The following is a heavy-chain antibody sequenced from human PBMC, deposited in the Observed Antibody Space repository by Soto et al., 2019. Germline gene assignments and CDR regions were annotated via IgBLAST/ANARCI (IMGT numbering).Heavy chain of an antibody. V-gene: IGHV3-23*01. CDR3: AKGVVVPAAIRWYSSGWPEVYYFDY. J-gene: IGHJ4*02. Sequence: EVQLLESGGGLVQPGGSLRLSCAASGFTFSSYAMSWVRQAPGKGLEWVSAISGSGGSTYYADSVKGRFTISRDNSKNTLYLQMNSLRAEDTAVYYCAKGVVVPAAIRWYSSGWPEVYYFDYWGQGTLVTVSS. D-gene: IGHD2-2*02. CDR2: ISGSGGST. CDR1: GFTFSSYA.